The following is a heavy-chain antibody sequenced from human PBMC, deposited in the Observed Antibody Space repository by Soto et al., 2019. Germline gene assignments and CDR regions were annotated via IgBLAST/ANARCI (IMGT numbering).Heavy chain of an antibody. CDR1: GFTFSSYW. V-gene: IGHV3-7*01. CDR2: IKQDGSEK. D-gene: IGHD2-2*03. CDR3: ARVDIVVVPAFDSSEKNYYYYYYMDV. J-gene: IGHJ6*03. Sequence: GGSLRLSCAASGFTFSSYWMSWVRQAPGKGLEWVANIKQDGSEKYYVDSVKGRFTISRDNAKNSLYLQMNSLRAEDTAVYYCARVDIVVVPAFDSSEKNYYYYYYMDVWGKGTTVTVSS.